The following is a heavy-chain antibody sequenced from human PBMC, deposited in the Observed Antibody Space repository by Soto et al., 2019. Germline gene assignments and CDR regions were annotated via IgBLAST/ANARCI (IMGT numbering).Heavy chain of an antibody. D-gene: IGHD2-2*01. CDR3: ASPGLGSTRHYIDY. J-gene: IGHJ4*02. CDR2: ITSSGGAT. Sequence: GGSLRLSCTASGFTFSSYAMRWVRQAPGEGLEWVSSITSSGGATYYTDSVKGRFTISRDNSKNTVYLQMNSLRSEDTAVYYCASPGLGSTRHYIDYWGPGTLVTVSS. V-gene: IGHV3-23*01. CDR1: GFTFSSYA.